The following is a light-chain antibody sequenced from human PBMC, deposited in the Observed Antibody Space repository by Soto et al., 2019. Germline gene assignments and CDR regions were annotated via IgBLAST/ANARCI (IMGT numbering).Light chain of an antibody. Sequence: EVVMTQSPATLSVSPGERATLSCRASQSVSSNLVWYQQKPGQAPRLLIYGASTRDTGIPARFSGSGSGTEFTLTISSLQSKDFAVYYCQHYNNWPPYTFGQGTKLEIK. CDR1: QSVSSN. CDR2: GAS. CDR3: QHYNNWPPYT. V-gene: IGKV3-15*01. J-gene: IGKJ2*01.